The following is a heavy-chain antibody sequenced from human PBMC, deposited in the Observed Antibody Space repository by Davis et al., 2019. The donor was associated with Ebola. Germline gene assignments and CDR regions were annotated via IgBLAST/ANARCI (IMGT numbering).Heavy chain of an antibody. Sequence: GESLKISCAASGFTVSSNYMSWVRQAPGKGLEWVSVIYSGGSTYYADSVKGRFTISRDNSKNTLYLQMNSLRAEDTAVYYCVSSYSYGLEAGYYYGMDVWGQGTTVTVSS. V-gene: IGHV3-53*01. CDR1: GFTVSSNY. D-gene: IGHD5-18*01. CDR2: IYSGGST. CDR3: VSSYSYGLEAGYYYGMDV. J-gene: IGHJ6*02.